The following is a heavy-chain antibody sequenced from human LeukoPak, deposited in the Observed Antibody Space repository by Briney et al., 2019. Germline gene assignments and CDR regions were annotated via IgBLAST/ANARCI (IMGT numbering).Heavy chain of an antibody. CDR2: IIPIFGTA. CDR3: ARPIVEGIYYGMDV. V-gene: IGHV1-69*06. CDR1: GGTFSSYA. D-gene: IGHD2-15*01. J-gene: IGHJ6*04. Sequence: SVKVSCKASGGTFSSYAISWVRQAPGQGLEWMGGIIPIFGTANYAQKFQGRVTITADKSTSTAYVELSSLRSEDTAVYYCARPIVEGIYYGMDVWGKGTTVTVSS.